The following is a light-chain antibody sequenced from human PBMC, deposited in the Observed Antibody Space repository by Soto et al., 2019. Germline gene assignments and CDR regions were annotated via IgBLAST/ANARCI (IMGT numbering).Light chain of an antibody. V-gene: IGKV1-5*01. CDR1: QSSSRW. CDR2: DAS. CDR3: QQYNSYSKT. J-gene: IGKJ1*01. Sequence: DIQMTQSPSTLSASVGDRVTITCRASQSSSRWLAWYQQKPWKAPKRLISDASSLESGVPSRFSGSGSGTEFTLTISSLQPDDFATYYCQQYNSYSKTCGQGTKVAIK.